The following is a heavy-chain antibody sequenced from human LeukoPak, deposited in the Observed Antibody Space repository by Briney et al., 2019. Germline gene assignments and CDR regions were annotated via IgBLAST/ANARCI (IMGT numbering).Heavy chain of an antibody. CDR1: GLIVSSNY. V-gene: IGHV3-53*01. CDR3: ARALRGFDY. CDR2: IYSGGSI. Sequence: GGSLRLSCAASGLIVSSNYMNWVRQAPGKGLEWVSAIYSGGSIYYADSVKGRFTISRDNSKNTLYLRMNSLRVEDTAVYYCARALRGFDYWGQGTLVTVSS. J-gene: IGHJ4*02.